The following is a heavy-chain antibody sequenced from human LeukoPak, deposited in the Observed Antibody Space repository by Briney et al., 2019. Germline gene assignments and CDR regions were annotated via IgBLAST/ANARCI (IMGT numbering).Heavy chain of an antibody. J-gene: IGHJ4*02. CDR2: INWNGGST. CDR3: ARGPHYDFWSGYYY. Sequence: GGSLRLSCAASGFTFDDYGMSWVRQAPGKGLEWVSGINWNGGSTGYADSGKGRFTISGDNAKSSLYLQMNSLRAEDTALYYCARGPHYDFWSGYYYWGQGTLVTVSS. V-gene: IGHV3-20*04. CDR1: GFTFDDYG. D-gene: IGHD3-3*01.